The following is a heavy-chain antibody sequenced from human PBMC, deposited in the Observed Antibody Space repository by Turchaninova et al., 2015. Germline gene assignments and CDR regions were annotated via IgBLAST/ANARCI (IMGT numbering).Heavy chain of an antibody. CDR3: ARRLGYCSGGSCYYAAFDI. CDR2: ICPGVSDT. CDR1: GYSIPSGGMFW. Sequence: VPLVQSGAEVNTPGESLKIACTGCGYSIPSGGMFWCVWVRPMPGKGLEGIGIICPGVSDTRYSPSFQGQVTISADKSISTAYLQWSSLKASDTAMYYCARRLGYCSGGSCYYAAFDIWGQGTMVTVSS. D-gene: IGHD2-15*01. V-gene: IGHV5-51*01. J-gene: IGHJ3*02.